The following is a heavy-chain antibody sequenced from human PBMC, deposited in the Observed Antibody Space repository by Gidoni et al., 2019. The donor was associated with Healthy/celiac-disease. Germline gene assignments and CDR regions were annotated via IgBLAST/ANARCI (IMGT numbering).Heavy chain of an antibody. Sequence: EVQLVESGGGLVKPGGSLRLSCAASGFTFSSYSMNWVRQAPGKGLEWVSSISSSSSYIYYADSVKGRFTISRDNAKNSLYLQMNSLRAEDTAVYYCARDPSRDPGKDAFDIWGQGTMVTVSS. V-gene: IGHV3-21*01. CDR2: ISSSSSYI. J-gene: IGHJ3*02. CDR3: ARDPSRDPGKDAFDI. CDR1: GFTFSSYS.